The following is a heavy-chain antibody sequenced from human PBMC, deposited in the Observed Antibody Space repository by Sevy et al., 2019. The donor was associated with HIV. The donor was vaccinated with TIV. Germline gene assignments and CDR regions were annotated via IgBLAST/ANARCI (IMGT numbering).Heavy chain of an antibody. J-gene: IGHJ6*02. CDR1: GFTFSSYG. V-gene: IGHV3-33*01. Sequence: GGSLRLSCAASGFTFSSYGMHWVRQAPGKGLEWVAVIWYDGRNKYYADSVKGRFTISRDNSKNKLYLQMNSLRAEDTAVYYCARDLAARDQYYYYGMDVWGQGTTVTVSS. D-gene: IGHD6-6*01. CDR3: ARDLAARDQYYYYGMDV. CDR2: IWYDGRNK.